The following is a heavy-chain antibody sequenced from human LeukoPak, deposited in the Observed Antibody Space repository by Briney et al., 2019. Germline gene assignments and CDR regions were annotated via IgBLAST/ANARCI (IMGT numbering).Heavy chain of an antibody. V-gene: IGHV1-2*06. J-gene: IGHJ5*02. CDR2: INPNSGGT. CDR1: GYTFTGYY. CDR3: ARDGYHDYVWGVT. D-gene: IGHD3-16*01. Sequence: ASVKVSCKASGYTFTGYYMHWVRQAPGQGLEWMGRINPNSGGTNYAQKFQGRVTMTRDTSISTAYMELSRLRSDDTAVYYCARDGYHDYVWGVTWGQGTLVTVSS.